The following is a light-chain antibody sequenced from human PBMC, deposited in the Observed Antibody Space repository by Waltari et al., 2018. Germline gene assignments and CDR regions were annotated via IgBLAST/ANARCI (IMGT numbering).Light chain of an antibody. Sequence: EIVLTQSPATLSLSPGDTATLSCRASESVNIYLAWYQQKSGQAPRLLLYDTFARAAGIPARFRGSGSGTDFTLTISSLEPEDFAVYYCQHRSNWLSWTFGQGTKVEIK. CDR2: DTF. J-gene: IGKJ1*01. CDR1: ESVNIY. V-gene: IGKV3-11*01. CDR3: QHRSNWLSWT.